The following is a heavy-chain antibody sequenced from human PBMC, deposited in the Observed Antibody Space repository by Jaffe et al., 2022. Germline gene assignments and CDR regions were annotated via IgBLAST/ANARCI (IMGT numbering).Heavy chain of an antibody. J-gene: IGHJ3*02. CDR1: GYSISSGYY. CDR2: IYHSGST. CDR3: ARNWYYYGSGDAFDI. Sequence: QVQLQESGPGLVKPSETLSLTCAVSGYSISSGYYWGWIRQPPGKGLEWIGSIYHSGSTYYNPSLKSRVTISVDTSKNQFSLKLSSVTAADTAVYYCARNWYYYGSGDAFDIWGQGTMVTVSS. D-gene: IGHD3-10*01. V-gene: IGHV4-38-2*01.